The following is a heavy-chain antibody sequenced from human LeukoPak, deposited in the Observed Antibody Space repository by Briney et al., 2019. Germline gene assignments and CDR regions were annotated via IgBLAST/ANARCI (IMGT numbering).Heavy chain of an antibody. CDR1: GFTFSSYA. Sequence: PGGSLRLSCAASGFTFSSYAMHWVRQAPGKGLEWVAVISYDGSNKYYADSVKGRFTISRDNSKNTLYLQMNSLRAEDTAVYYCARETTYSSSLNFFDYWGQGTLVTVSS. V-gene: IGHV3-30-3*01. CDR3: ARETTYSSSLNFFDY. CDR2: ISYDGSNK. J-gene: IGHJ4*02. D-gene: IGHD6-13*01.